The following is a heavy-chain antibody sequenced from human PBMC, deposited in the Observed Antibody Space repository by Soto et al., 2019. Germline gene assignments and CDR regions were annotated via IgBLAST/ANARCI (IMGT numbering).Heavy chain of an antibody. D-gene: IGHD5-18*01. J-gene: IGHJ4*02. Sequence: SETLSLTCTVSGGSISSYYWSWIRQPPGKGLEWIGYIYYSGSTNYNPSLKSRVTISVDTSKNQFSLKLSSVTAADTAVYYCAREGRYSYGGFDYWGQGTLVTVSS. CDR2: IYYSGST. V-gene: IGHV4-59*01. CDR3: AREGRYSYGGFDY. CDR1: GGSISSYY.